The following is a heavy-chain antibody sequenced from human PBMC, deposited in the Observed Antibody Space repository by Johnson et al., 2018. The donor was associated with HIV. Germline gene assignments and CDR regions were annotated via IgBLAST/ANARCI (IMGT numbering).Heavy chain of an antibody. J-gene: IGHJ3*01. V-gene: IGHV3-30*02. CDR1: GFTFSDYG. D-gene: IGHD2-21*01. Sequence: VQLVESGGGVVQPGRSLRLSCAASGFTFSDYGMHWVRQAPGKGLEWVSFIHYDGTNKYSPDSVKGRFTISRDNSKYTVDLQMNSLRVEDTAVYYCAKVDCGGDTCAGYDPFDLWGQGTLVTVSS. CDR3: AKVDCGGDTCAGYDPFDL. CDR2: IHYDGTNK.